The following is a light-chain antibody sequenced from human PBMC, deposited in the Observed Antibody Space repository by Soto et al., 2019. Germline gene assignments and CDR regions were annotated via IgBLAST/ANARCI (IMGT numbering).Light chain of an antibody. CDR2: DAS. V-gene: IGKV1-5*01. J-gene: IGKJ5*01. Sequence: DIQMTQSPSTLSASVGDRVTITCRASQSISSWLAWYQQKPGKAPKLLIYDASSLESGVPSRFSGSGSGTEFTLTISSLQPADFATYYCQQYNSYPITFGQGTRLEIK. CDR1: QSISSW. CDR3: QQYNSYPIT.